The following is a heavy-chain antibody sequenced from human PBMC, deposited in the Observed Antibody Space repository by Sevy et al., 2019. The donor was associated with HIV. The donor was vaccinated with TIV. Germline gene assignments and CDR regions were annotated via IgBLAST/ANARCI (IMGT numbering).Heavy chain of an antibody. V-gene: IGHV3-30*02. Sequence: GGSLRLSCAASGFTFSSYGMHWVRQAPGKGLEWVAFIRYDGSNKYYAYSVKGRFTISRDNSKNTLYLQMNSLRAEDTAVYYCAKERAKQWLVESYFDYWGQGTLVTVSS. CDR1: GFTFSSYG. CDR2: IRYDGSNK. D-gene: IGHD6-19*01. J-gene: IGHJ4*02. CDR3: AKERAKQWLVESYFDY.